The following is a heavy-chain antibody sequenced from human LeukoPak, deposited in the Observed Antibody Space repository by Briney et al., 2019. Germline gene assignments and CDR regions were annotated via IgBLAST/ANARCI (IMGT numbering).Heavy chain of an antibody. CDR2: INHGGST. J-gene: IGHJ5*02. Sequence: SETMSLTCAVYGGSFSGYYCSWIRQPPGKGLEWIGEINHGGSTNYNPSLKSRVTISVDTSKNQFSLKLSSVTAADTAVYYCAREGRLRYFDWLSEPNWFDPWGQGTLVAVSS. V-gene: IGHV4-34*01. D-gene: IGHD3-9*01. CDR1: GGSFSGYY. CDR3: AREGRLRYFDWLSEPNWFDP.